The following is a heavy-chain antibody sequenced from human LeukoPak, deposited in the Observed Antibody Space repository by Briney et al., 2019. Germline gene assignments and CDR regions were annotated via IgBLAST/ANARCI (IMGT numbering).Heavy chain of an antibody. D-gene: IGHD1-26*01. V-gene: IGHV3-23*01. CDR2: ISASGGGT. Sequence: GGSLRLSCAVSGITLSNYGMSWVRQAPGKGLEWVAGISASGGGTNYADSVRGRFTISRDNAKNSLYLQMNSLRAEDTAVYYCAREGSGSQTFGYWGQGTLVTVSS. J-gene: IGHJ4*02. CDR3: AREGSGSQTFGY. CDR1: GITLSNYG.